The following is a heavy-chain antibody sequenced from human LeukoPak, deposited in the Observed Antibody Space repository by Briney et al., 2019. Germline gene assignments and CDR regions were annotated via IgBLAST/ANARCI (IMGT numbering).Heavy chain of an antibody. D-gene: IGHD2-2*01. V-gene: IGHV3-30*18. Sequence: GGSLRLSCAASGFTFSSYGMHWVRQAPGKGLEWVAVISYDGSNKYYADSVKGRFTISRDNSKNTLYLQMNSLSAEDTAVYFCAKDRNIGPATYYFDYWGQGALVTVSS. CDR2: ISYDGSNK. J-gene: IGHJ4*02. CDR3: AKDRNIGPATYYFDY. CDR1: GFTFSSYG.